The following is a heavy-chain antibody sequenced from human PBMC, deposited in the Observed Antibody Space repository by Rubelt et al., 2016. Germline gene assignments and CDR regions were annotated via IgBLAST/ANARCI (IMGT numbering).Heavy chain of an antibody. V-gene: IGHV2-5*02. D-gene: IGHD5-18*01. J-gene: IGHJ4*02. Sequence: QITLKESGPTLVKPTQTLTLTCTFSGFSLSTSGVGVGWIRQPPGKALEWLALIYWDDDKRYSPSLKSRLTITKDTAKNQVVLTITNMDPVDTATYYCAHNVDTAMADYWGQGTLVTVSS. CDR1: GFSLSTSGVG. CDR3: AHNVDTAMADY. CDR2: IYWDDDK.